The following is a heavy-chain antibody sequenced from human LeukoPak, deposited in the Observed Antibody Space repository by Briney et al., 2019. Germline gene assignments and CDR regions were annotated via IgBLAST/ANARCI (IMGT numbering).Heavy chain of an antibody. V-gene: IGHV1-2*02. CDR1: GYTFTGYY. Sequence: ASVKVSCKASGYTFTGYYMHWVRQAPGQGLEWMGWINPNSGGTNYAQKFQGRVTMTRDTSISTAYMELSSLRSDDTALYYCARSLHYDSSGYYFRWGQGTLVTVSS. CDR3: ARSLHYDSSGYYFR. CDR2: INPNSGGT. D-gene: IGHD3-22*01. J-gene: IGHJ4*02.